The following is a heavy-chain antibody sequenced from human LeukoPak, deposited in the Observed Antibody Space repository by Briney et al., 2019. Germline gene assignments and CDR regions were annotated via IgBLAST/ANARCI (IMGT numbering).Heavy chain of an antibody. D-gene: IGHD3-3*01. Sequence: GASVKVSCKASGYTFTDYYIHWVRQAPGQGLEWMGWINPNSGGTNCAQNFQGRVTMTRDTSISTAYMELSSLRSDDTAVFYCAHIFDRSGSFWGQGTLVTVSS. V-gene: IGHV1-2*02. CDR3: AHIFDRSGSF. CDR1: GYTFTDYY. J-gene: IGHJ4*02. CDR2: INPNSGGT.